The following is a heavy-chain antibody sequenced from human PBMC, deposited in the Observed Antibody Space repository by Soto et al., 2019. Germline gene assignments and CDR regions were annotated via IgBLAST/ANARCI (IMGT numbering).Heavy chain of an antibody. V-gene: IGHV3-23*01. J-gene: IGHJ4*02. CDR3: AKEAVSGWYYFDY. CDR1: GFTFSSYA. Sequence: GGSLRLSCAASGFTFSSYAMSWVRQAPGKGLEWVSTISGSGGSTYYADSLKGRFAISRDNSKNTLFLQMSSQRAEDTAVYYCAKEAVSGWYYFDYWGPGTLVTVSS. CDR2: ISGSGGST. D-gene: IGHD6-19*01.